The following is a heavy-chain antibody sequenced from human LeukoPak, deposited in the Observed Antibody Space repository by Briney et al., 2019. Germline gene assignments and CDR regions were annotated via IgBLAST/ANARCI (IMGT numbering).Heavy chain of an antibody. CDR2: IYTSGST. J-gene: IGHJ4*02. CDR3: ARGDYGDYRDYFDY. D-gene: IGHD4-17*01. Sequence: SDTLSLTCTVSGGSISTDYWTWIRQPAGKGLEWIGLIYTSGSTKYNPSLKSRVTISLDTSKNQFSLKLTSVTAADTAVYYCARGDYGDYRDYFDYWGQGTLVSVSS. CDR1: GGSISTDY. V-gene: IGHV4-4*07.